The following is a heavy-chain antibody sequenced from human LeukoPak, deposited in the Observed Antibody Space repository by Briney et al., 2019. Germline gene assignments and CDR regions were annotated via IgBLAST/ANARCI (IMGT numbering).Heavy chain of an antibody. CDR2: ISAYNGNT. V-gene: IGHV1-18*01. CDR3: AREDSITMVRGVITFDY. CDR1: GSTFTSSG. D-gene: IGHD3-10*01. Sequence: GASVKLSRKASGSTFTSSGITWGREAPGSGRGWMGGISAYNGNTNYTQKLPGRVTMTTDTSTTTAYMELRSLRSDDTVVYHCAREDSITMVRGVITFDYWGQGTLVTVSS. J-gene: IGHJ4*02.